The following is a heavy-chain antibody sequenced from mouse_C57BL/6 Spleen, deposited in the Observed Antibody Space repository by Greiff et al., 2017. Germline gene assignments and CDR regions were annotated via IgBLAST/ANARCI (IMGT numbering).Heavy chain of an antibody. CDR2: IDPETGGT. D-gene: IGHD4-1*01. CDR1: GYTFTDYE. CDR3: TRSGVGTSYYFDY. J-gene: IGHJ2*01. Sequence: QVQLQQSGAELVRPGASVTLSCKASGYTFTDYEMHWVKQTPVHGLEWIGAIDPETGGTAYNQKFKGKAILTADKSSSTAYMELRSLTSEDSAVYYCTRSGVGTSYYFDYWGQGTTLTVSS. V-gene: IGHV1-15*01.